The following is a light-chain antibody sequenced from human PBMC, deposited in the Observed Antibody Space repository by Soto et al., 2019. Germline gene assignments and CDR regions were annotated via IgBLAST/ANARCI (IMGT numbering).Light chain of an antibody. J-gene: IGKJ2*01. CDR3: QQSFSTPPT. V-gene: IGKV1-39*01. CDR1: QTIARY. Sequence: DIQMTQPPSFLSASVGDRVTITCRASQTIARYLNWYQHKPGKAPKFLIYDATSLQSGVPSRFSGSGSGTDFTLTINSLQPEDFATYYCQQSFSTPPTFGQGTKREIK. CDR2: DAT.